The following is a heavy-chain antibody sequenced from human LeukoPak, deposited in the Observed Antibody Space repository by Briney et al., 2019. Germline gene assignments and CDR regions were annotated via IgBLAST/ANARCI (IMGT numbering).Heavy chain of an antibody. CDR2: IYYSGST. V-gene: IGHV4-59*01. CDR3: ARAYCSSTSCREHAFDI. Sequence: SETLSLTCTVSGGSISSYYWSWIRQPPGKGLEWIGYIYYSGSTNYNPSLKSRVTISVDTSKNQFSLKLSSVTAADTAVYYCARAYCSSTSCREHAFDIWAKGQWSPSLQ. CDR1: GGSISSYY. J-gene: IGHJ3*02. D-gene: IGHD2-2*01.